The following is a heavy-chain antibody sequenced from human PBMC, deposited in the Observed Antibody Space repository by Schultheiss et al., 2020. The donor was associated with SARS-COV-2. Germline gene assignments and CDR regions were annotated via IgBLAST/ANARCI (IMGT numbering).Heavy chain of an antibody. Sequence: ESLKISCAASGFTFSSYAMSWVRQAPGKGLEWVSSISSSSSYIYYADSVKGRFTISRDNAKNSLYLQMNSLRAEDTAVYYCAKLLDYDFWSGYVDYYGMDVWGQGTTVTVSS. CDR1: GFTFSSYA. CDR2: ISSSSSYI. CDR3: AKLLDYDFWSGYVDYYGMDV. J-gene: IGHJ6*02. V-gene: IGHV3-21*01. D-gene: IGHD3-3*01.